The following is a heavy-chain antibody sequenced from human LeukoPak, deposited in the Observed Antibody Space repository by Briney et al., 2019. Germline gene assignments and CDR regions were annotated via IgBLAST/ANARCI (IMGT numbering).Heavy chain of an antibody. Sequence: PSETLSLTCTVSDDSITMYYWTWIRQPPGKGLEWIGYVDHTGSTKFNPSLNGRVSISVDTSKNQFSLKLSSVTAADTAVYYCARDRVGQQLVGRNYYYYYMDVWGKGTTVTISS. CDR2: VDHTGST. CDR3: ARDRVGQQLVGRNYYYYYMDV. D-gene: IGHD6-13*01. V-gene: IGHV4-59*01. CDR1: DDSITMYY. J-gene: IGHJ6*03.